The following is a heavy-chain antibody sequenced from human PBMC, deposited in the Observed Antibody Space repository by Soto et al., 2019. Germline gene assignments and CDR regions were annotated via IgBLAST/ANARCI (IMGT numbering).Heavy chain of an antibody. V-gene: IGHV2-5*02. CDR3: AHALDWGEGRFDY. CDR2: IYWDDDK. J-gene: IGHJ4*02. D-gene: IGHD7-27*01. CDR1: GFSLSAVGVG. Sequence: QITLKESGPTLVKPTQTLTLTCSFSGFSLSAVGVGVGWIRQPPGKALEWLALIYWDDDKRYSPSLKSRLTXTXHXXKNQLVLTMTNSDPVDTATYYCAHALDWGEGRFDYWGQGTLVTVSS.